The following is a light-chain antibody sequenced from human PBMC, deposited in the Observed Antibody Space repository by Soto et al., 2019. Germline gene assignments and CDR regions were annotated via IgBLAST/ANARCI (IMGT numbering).Light chain of an antibody. J-gene: IGKJ3*01. CDR2: AAS. Sequence: EIVLTQSPATLSLSPGERAALSCRASQSVSSLLAWYQQKPGQAPRLLIYAASNRATGIPARFSGSGSGTDFTLTISRLEPEDFAVYYCHQRSYWPPSFGPGTTVEIK. CDR1: QSVSSL. V-gene: IGKV3-11*01. CDR3: HQRSYWPPS.